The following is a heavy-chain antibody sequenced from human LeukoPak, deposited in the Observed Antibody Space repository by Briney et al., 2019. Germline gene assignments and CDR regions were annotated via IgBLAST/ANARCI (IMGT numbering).Heavy chain of an antibody. V-gene: IGHV1-69*06. CDR3: ARGRWELRGGYFDY. CDR1: GDIFSNYP. J-gene: IGHJ4*02. CDR2: IIPIFGTV. D-gene: IGHD1-26*01. Sequence: ASVKVSCKASGDIFSNYPITWVRQAPGQGHEWMGRIIPIFGTVNYAQKFQGRVTIIADKSTSTAYMELSSLRSEDTAVYYCARGRWELRGGYFDYWGQGTLVTVSS.